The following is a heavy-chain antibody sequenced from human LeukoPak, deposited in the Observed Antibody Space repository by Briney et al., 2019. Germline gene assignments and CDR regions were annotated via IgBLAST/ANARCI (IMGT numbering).Heavy chain of an antibody. Sequence: GGSLRLSCAASGFTFSNYAMSWVRQAPGKGLEWVSIISGSGGSTYHADSVKGRFTISRDNFKNTMYLQVNGLRAEDTAVYYCAKQCGPYYDSSDYYSDYWGQGTLVTVSS. J-gene: IGHJ4*02. CDR2: ISGSGGST. CDR3: AKQCGPYYDSSDYYSDY. D-gene: IGHD3-22*01. V-gene: IGHV3-23*01. CDR1: GFTFSNYA.